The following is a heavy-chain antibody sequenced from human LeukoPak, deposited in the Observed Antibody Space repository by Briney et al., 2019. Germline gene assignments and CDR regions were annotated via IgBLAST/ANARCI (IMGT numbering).Heavy chain of an antibody. CDR3: ARVALRSYYYMDV. Sequence: SETLSLTCAVYGGSFSGYYWSWIRQPPGKGLEWIGEINHSGSTNYNPSLKSGVTISVDTSKNQFSLKLSSVTAADTAVYYCARVALRSYYYMDVWGKGTTVTVSS. D-gene: IGHD4-17*01. CDR2: INHSGST. J-gene: IGHJ6*03. CDR1: GGSFSGYY. V-gene: IGHV4-34*01.